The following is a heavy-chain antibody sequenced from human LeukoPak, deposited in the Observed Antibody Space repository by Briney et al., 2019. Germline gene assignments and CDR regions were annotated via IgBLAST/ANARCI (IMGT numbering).Heavy chain of an antibody. J-gene: IGHJ4*02. CDR3: ARDSLTMIVGRQKRGLDY. Sequence: SVKVSCKASGGTFSSYAISWVRQAPGQGLEWMGGIIPIFGTANYAQKFQGRVTITADESTSTAYMELSSLRSEDTAVYYCARDSLTMIVGRQKRGLDYWGQGTLVTVSS. D-gene: IGHD3-22*01. V-gene: IGHV1-69*13. CDR1: GGTFSSYA. CDR2: IIPIFGTA.